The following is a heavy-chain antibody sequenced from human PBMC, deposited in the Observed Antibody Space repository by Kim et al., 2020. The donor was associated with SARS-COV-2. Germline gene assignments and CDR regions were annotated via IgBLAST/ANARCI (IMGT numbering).Heavy chain of an antibody. D-gene: IGHD2-2*01. V-gene: IGHV4-39*01. CDR1: GGSISSSSYY. J-gene: IGHJ5*02. CDR3: ARYIRGALRGIVVVPAATFDP. Sequence: SETLSLTCTVSGGSISSSSYYWGWIRQPPGKGLEWIGSIYYSGSTYYNPSLKSRVTISVDTSKNQFSLKLSSVTAADTAVYYCARYIRGALRGIVVVPAATFDPWGQGTLVTVSS. CDR2: IYYSGST.